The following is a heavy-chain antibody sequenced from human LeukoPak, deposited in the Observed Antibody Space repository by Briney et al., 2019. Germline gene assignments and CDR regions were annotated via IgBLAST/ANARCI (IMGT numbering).Heavy chain of an antibody. Sequence: SETLSLTCAVYGGSFSGYYWSWIRQPPGKGLEWIGEINHSESTNYNPSLKSRVTISVDTSKNQFSLKLSSVTAADTAVYYCARGGFGFGELVPSDWFDPWGQGTLVTVSS. CDR3: ARGGFGFGELVPSDWFDP. CDR2: INHSEST. D-gene: IGHD3-10*01. V-gene: IGHV4-34*01. J-gene: IGHJ5*02. CDR1: GGSFSGYY.